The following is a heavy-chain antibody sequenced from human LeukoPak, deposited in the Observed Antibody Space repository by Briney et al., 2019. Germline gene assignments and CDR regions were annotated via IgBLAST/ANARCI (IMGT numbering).Heavy chain of an antibody. J-gene: IGHJ4*02. CDR3: AKATMATTYFDY. V-gene: IGHV3-23*01. CDR2: TGSTGVST. Sequence: PGGSLRLSCAASGFTFSSYAMNWVRQAPGKGLEWVSGTGSTGVSTFYADSVKGRFTVSRDNSKNTLSLQMNSLRAEDTAVYYCAKATMATTYFDYWGQGTLVTVSS. D-gene: IGHD5-24*01. CDR1: GFTFSSYA.